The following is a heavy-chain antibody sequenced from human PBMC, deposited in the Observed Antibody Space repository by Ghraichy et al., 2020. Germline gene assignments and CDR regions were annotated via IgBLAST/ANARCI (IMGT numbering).Heavy chain of an antibody. V-gene: IGHV1-2*02. D-gene: IGHD6-13*01. Sequence: ASVKVSCKASGYTFTGYYLHWLRQAPGQGLEWMGWINPNSGNTNYAQKFQGRVTMTRDTSISTAYMEVSRLRSDDTAVYYCARDFSSINDYWGQGTLVTVSS. J-gene: IGHJ4*02. CDR2: INPNSGNT. CDR1: GYTFTGYY. CDR3: ARDFSSINDY.